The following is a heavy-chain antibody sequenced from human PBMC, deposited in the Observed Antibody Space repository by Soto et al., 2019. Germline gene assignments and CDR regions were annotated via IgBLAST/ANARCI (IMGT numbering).Heavy chain of an antibody. CDR3: VRRHVSATGIDWFDP. V-gene: IGHV1-3*01. CDR1: GYTFTSYG. J-gene: IGHJ5*02. CDR2: INAANGDT. D-gene: IGHD6-13*01. Sequence: ASVKVSCKASGYTFTSYGIHWVRQAPGQRLEWMGWINAANGDTKYSPKFQGRDTITRDTSASTAYMELSRLRSEDTAVYYCVRRHVSATGIDWFDPWGQGTLVTVSS.